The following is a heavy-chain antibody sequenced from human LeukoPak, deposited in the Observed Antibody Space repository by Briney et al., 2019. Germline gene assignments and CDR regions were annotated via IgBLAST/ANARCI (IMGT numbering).Heavy chain of an antibody. D-gene: IGHD2-15*01. CDR1: EYTFTSYF. V-gene: IGHV1-46*01. CDR2: INPSGGST. CDR3: ARKRGYCSGGSCNWFDP. J-gene: IGHJ5*02. Sequence: GASVKVSCKASEYTFTSYFMHWVRQAPGQGLEWMGIINPSGGSTSYAQKFQGRVTITADESTSTAYMELSSLRSEDTAVYYCARKRGYCSGGSCNWFDPWGQGTLVTVSS.